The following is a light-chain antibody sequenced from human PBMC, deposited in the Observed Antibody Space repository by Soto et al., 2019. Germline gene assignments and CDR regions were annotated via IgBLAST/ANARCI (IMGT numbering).Light chain of an antibody. CDR1: SSDVGAYNY. CDR3: SSYTTSFTVV. J-gene: IGLJ2*01. Sequence: QSALTQPASVSGSPGQSITISCTGTSSDVGAYNYVSWYQQHPGKAPKLMIYDVSYRRSGVSNRFSGSNSGNTASLTISGLQAEDEADYYCSSYTTSFTVVFGGGTKVTVL. V-gene: IGLV2-14*01. CDR2: DVS.